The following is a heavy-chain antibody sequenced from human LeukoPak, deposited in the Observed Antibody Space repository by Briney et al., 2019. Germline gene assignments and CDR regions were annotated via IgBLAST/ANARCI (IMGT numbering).Heavy chain of an antibody. CDR1: GGSVSSGSYY. V-gene: IGHV4-61*01. CDR3: ARAVIYSNYGYYYYYGMDV. J-gene: IGHJ6*02. D-gene: IGHD4-11*01. CDR2: IYYSGST. Sequence: SETLSLTCTVSGGSVSSGSYYWSWIRQPPGKGLEWIGYIYYSGSTNYNPSLKSRVTISVDTSKNQFSLKLSSVTAADTAVYYCARAVIYSNYGYYYYYGMDVWGQGTTVTVSS.